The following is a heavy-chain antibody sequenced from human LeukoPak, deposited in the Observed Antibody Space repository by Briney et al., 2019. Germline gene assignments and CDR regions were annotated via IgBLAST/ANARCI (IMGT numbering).Heavy chain of an antibody. CDR2: ISGSGGST. Sequence: PGGSLRLSCAASGFTFSSYSMNWVRQAPGKGLEWVSAISGSGGSTYYADSVKGRFTISRDNSKNTLYLQMNSLRAEDTAVYYCAKDGGWLQFCYWGQGTLVTVSS. CDR3: AKDGGWLQFCY. V-gene: IGHV3-23*01. CDR1: GFTFSSYS. D-gene: IGHD5-24*01. J-gene: IGHJ4*02.